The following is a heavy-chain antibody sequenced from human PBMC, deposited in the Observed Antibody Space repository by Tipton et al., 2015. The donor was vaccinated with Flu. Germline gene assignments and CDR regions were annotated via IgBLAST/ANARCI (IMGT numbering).Heavy chain of an antibody. CDR2: IWYDGSNK. V-gene: IGHV3-33*01. CDR1: GFTFSSYG. D-gene: IGHD3/OR15-3a*01. Sequence: SGFTFSSYGMHWVRQAPGKGLEWVAVIWYDGSNKYYADSVKGRFTISRDNSKNTLYLQMNSLRAEDTAVYYCAREDLNDAFDIWGPRDNGHRLF. J-gene: IGHJ3*02. CDR3: AREDLNDAFDI.